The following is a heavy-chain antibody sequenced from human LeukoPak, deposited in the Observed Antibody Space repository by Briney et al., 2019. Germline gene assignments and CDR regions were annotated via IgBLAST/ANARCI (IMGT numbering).Heavy chain of an antibody. CDR3: ARDRAYCSSTSCTTEFDY. Sequence: PGRSLRLSCAASGFTFDDYAMHWVRQAPGKGLEWVSGISWNSGSIGYADSVKGRFTISRDNAKNSLYLQMNSLRAEDTALYYCARDRAYCSSTSCTTEFDYWGQGTLVTVSS. J-gene: IGHJ4*02. D-gene: IGHD2-2*01. CDR1: GFTFDDYA. V-gene: IGHV3-9*01. CDR2: ISWNSGSI.